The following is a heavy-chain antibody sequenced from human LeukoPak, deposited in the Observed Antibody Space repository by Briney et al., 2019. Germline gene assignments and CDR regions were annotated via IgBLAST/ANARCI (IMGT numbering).Heavy chain of an antibody. CDR2: IYYSGST. Sequence: PSETLSLTCTVSGGSISSYYWSWIRQPPGKGLEWIGYIYYSGSTNYNPSLKSRVTISVDTSKNQFSLKLSSVTAAGTAVYYCARDRDPYCGGDCPHDAFDIWGQGTMVTVSS. J-gene: IGHJ3*02. CDR1: GGSISSYY. CDR3: ARDRDPYCGGDCPHDAFDI. V-gene: IGHV4-59*01. D-gene: IGHD2-21*02.